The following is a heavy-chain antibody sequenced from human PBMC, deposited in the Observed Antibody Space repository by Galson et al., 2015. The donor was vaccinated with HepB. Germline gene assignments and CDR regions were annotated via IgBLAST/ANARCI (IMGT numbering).Heavy chain of an antibody. D-gene: IGHD1-26*01. CDR2: INNDASGT. J-gene: IGHJ4*02. CDR1: GFTFTTYW. V-gene: IGHV3-74*01. CDR3: TRDLVGATSDF. Sequence: SLRLSCAASGFTFTTYWMHWVRQAPGKGLVWVSSINNDASGTRYADSVKGRFAISRDNAKNTVYLEMNSLRAEDTAVYYCTRDLVGATSDFWGQGTLVTVSS.